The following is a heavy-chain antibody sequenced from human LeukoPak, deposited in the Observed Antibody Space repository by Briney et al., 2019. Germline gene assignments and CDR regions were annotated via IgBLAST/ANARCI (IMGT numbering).Heavy chain of an antibody. Sequence: GGSLRLSCAASGFNFDDYTMHWVRQAPGKGLEWVSLISWDGVSTYYADSVKGRFTISRDNSKNSLYLQINSLRSEDTALYYCAKSAARLVSDYYYYMDVWGKGTTVTVSS. CDR1: GFNFDDYT. V-gene: IGHV3-43*01. CDR2: ISWDGVST. D-gene: IGHD6-6*01. J-gene: IGHJ6*03. CDR3: AKSAARLVSDYYYYMDV.